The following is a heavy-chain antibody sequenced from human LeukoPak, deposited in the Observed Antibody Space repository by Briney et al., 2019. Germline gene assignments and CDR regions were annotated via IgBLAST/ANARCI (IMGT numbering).Heavy chain of an antibody. D-gene: IGHD3-10*01. CDR2: IGTGDT. CDR1: GFTFSTYA. Sequence: GGSLRLSCAASGFTFSTYAMSWVRQAPGKGLQWVSTIGTGDTYYADSVKGRFTISRDNSKNTLFLQMNTLRAEDTAVYFCAKYFDSGIRWFDPRGPGTLVIVSS. CDR3: AKYFDSGIRWFDP. V-gene: IGHV3-23*01. J-gene: IGHJ5*02.